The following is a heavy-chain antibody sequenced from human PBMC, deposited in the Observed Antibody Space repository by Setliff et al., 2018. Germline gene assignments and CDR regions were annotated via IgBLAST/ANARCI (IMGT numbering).Heavy chain of an antibody. CDR2: IYYSGST. CDR1: GGSISNYY. Sequence: PSETLSLTCTVSGGSISNYYGSWIRQPPGKGLEWIGYIYYSGSTNYNPSLKSRVTIPVDTSKNQFSLTLSSVTAADTAVYYCARHPSSGRYYGGSIFYFDDWGPGILVTVSS. V-gene: IGHV4-59*01. CDR3: ARHPSSGRYYGGSIFYFDD. D-gene: IGHD1-26*01. J-gene: IGHJ4*02.